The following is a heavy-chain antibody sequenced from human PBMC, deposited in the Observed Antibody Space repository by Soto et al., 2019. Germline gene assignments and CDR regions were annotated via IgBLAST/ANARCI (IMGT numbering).Heavy chain of an antibody. CDR2: INWNGASA. V-gene: IGHV3-20*04. CDR3: ARGLNKAALSFDY. J-gene: IGHJ4*01. CDR1: RLTLDNYA. D-gene: IGHD2-15*01. Sequence: SGEPLRLYCRISRLTLDNYAMSWVRQAQGKGLEWISGINWNGASAGYADSVKGRFTSSRDNAKNSLYLQMNSLRAEDTALYYCARGLNKAALSFDYWGQGTLVTVSS.